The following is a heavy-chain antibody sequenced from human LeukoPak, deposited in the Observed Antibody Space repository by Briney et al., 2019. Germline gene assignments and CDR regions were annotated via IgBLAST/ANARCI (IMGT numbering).Heavy chain of an antibody. D-gene: IGHD3-10*01. CDR2: IRYNGSNK. J-gene: IGHJ4*02. Sequence: GGSLRLSCAAPGFTFSTYGMHWVRQAPGKGLEWVAFIRYNGSNKYYADSVKGRFTISRDNSKHTLYLQMNSLRAEDTAVYYCAKDMYYDSGTYPHPLDYWGQGTLVTVSS. V-gene: IGHV3-30*02. CDR1: GFTFSTYG. CDR3: AKDMYYDSGTYPHPLDY.